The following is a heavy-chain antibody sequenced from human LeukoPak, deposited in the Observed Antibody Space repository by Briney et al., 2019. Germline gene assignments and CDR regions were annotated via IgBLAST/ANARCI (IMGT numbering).Heavy chain of an antibody. CDR1: GGSISSSSYY. D-gene: IGHD3-10*01. J-gene: IGHJ4*02. CDR3: ASVRRYYGSGSYYDFDY. CDR2: IYYSGST. V-gene: IGHV4-39*07. Sequence: SETLSLTCTVSGGSISSSSYYWGWIRQPPGKGLEWIGSIYYSGSTYYNPSLKSRVTMSVDTSKNQFSLKLSSVTAADTAVYYCASVRRYYGSGSYYDFDYWGQGTLVTVSS.